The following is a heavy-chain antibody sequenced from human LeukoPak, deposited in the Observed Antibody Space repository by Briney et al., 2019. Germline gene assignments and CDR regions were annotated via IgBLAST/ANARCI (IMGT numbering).Heavy chain of an antibody. J-gene: IGHJ5*02. CDR3: AKDIYPGIFDP. D-gene: IGHD2-2*02. V-gene: IGHV3-74*01. CDR2: IHNDGSST. CDR1: GFTFSRYW. Sequence: GGSLRLSCAASGFTFSRYWMHWVRQAPGTGLVWVSRIHNDGSSTSYADSVKGRFTISRDNAKNSVYLEMNSLRAEDTAVYYCAKDIYPGIFDPWGQGTLVTVSS.